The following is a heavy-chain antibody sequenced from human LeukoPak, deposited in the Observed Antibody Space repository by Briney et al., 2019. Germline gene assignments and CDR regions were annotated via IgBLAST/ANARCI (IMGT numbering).Heavy chain of an antibody. CDR3: ARVTTVTTVYFDY. D-gene: IGHD4-11*01. CDR2: IYYSGST. CDR1: GGSVSSGGYS. Sequence: SETLSLTCTVSGGSVSSGGYSWSWIRQHPGKGLEWIGYIYYSGSTHYNPSLKGRVTISVDTSKNQFSLKLSSVTAADTAVYYCARVTTVTTVYFDYWGQGTLVTVSS. V-gene: IGHV4-31*03. J-gene: IGHJ4*02.